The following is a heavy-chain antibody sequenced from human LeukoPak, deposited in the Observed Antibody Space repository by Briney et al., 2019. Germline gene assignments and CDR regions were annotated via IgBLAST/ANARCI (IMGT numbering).Heavy chain of an antibody. D-gene: IGHD1-26*01. J-gene: IGHJ4*02. Sequence: SETLSLTCAVSGYSISSGYYGGWIRQPPGKGLEWIGTIYHSGSTYYNPSLKSRVTMSVDTSKNQFSLKLSSVTAADTAVYYCARAHSGSYSGYWGQGTLVTVSS. CDR3: ARAHSGSYSGY. V-gene: IGHV4-38-2*01. CDR1: GYSISSGYY. CDR2: IYHSGST.